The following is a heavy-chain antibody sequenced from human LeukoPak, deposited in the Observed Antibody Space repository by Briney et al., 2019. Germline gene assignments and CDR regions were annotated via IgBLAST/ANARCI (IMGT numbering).Heavy chain of an antibody. Sequence: SETLSLTCAVYGGSFSGYYWSWIRQPPGKGLEWLGEINHSGSTNCNPSLKSRVTISVDTSKKQFSLKLSSVTAADTAVYYCVTYYFDSSGPKKNYWGQGTLVTVSS. J-gene: IGHJ4*02. CDR3: VTYYFDSSGPKKNY. V-gene: IGHV4-34*01. D-gene: IGHD3-22*01. CDR2: INHSGST. CDR1: GGSFSGYY.